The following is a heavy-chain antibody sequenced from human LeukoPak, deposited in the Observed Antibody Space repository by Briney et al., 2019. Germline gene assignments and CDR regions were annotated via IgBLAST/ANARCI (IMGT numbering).Heavy chain of an antibody. Sequence: GGSLRLSCAASGFTFSSYGMHWVRQAPGKGLEWVAVISYDGSNKYYADSVKGRFTISRDNSKNTLYLQMNSLRAEDTAVYYRAIPHVGEGYWGQGTLVTVSS. CDR2: ISYDGSNK. D-gene: IGHD1-26*01. J-gene: IGHJ4*02. CDR3: AIPHVGEGY. V-gene: IGHV3-30*03. CDR1: GFTFSSYG.